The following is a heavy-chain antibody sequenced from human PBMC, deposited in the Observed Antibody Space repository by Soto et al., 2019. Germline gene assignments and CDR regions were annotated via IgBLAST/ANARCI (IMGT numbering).Heavy chain of an antibody. J-gene: IGHJ4*02. Sequence: GGSLRLSCAASGFTFSTYWMSWFRQAPGKGLEWVANIKQDGSEKYYVESVKGRFTASRDNAKNSLYLQMNSLRAEDTAVYYCVRDLVYYGSGSYRYYFDYWGQGALVTVSS. D-gene: IGHD3-10*01. V-gene: IGHV3-7*05. CDR3: VRDLVYYGSGSYRYYFDY. CDR1: GFTFSTYW. CDR2: IKQDGSEK.